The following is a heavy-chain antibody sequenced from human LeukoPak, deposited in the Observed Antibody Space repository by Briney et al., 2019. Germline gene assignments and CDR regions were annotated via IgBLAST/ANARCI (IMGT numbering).Heavy chain of an antibody. CDR1: GYTFTSYG. Sequence: ASVKVSCKASGYTFTSYGISWVRQAPGQGLEWMGWISAYNGNTNYAQKLQGRVTMTTDTSTSTAYMELRSLRSDDTAVYYCARVLLSEWGLPATFDYWGQGTLVTVSS. J-gene: IGHJ4*02. D-gene: IGHD1-26*01. CDR3: ARVLLSEWGLPATFDY. V-gene: IGHV1-18*01. CDR2: ISAYNGNT.